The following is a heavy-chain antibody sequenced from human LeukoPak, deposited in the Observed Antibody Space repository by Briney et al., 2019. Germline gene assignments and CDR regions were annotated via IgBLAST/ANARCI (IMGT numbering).Heavy chain of an antibody. CDR3: ARDSAANYYYYMDV. CDR2: ISGSGGST. V-gene: IGHV3-23*01. CDR1: GFTFSSYA. J-gene: IGHJ6*03. Sequence: GGSLRLSCAASGFTFSSYAMSWVRQAPGKGLEWVAAISGSGGSTYYADSVKGRFTISRDNAKNSLYLQMNSLRAEDTAVYYCARDSAANYYYYMDVWGKGTTVTVSS. D-gene: IGHD2-15*01.